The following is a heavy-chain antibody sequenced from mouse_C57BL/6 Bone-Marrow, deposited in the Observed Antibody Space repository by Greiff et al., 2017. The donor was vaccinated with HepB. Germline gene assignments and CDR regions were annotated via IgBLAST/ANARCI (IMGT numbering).Heavy chain of an antibody. CDR2: ISYDGSN. CDR3: ARDRNWDVGY. V-gene: IGHV3-6*01. J-gene: IGHJ2*01. D-gene: IGHD4-1*01. Sequence: EVKLQESGPGLVKPSQSLSLTCSVTGYSITSGYYWNWIRQFPGNKLEWMGYISYDGSNNYNPSLKNRISITRDTSKNQFFLKLNSVTTEDTATYYCARDRNWDVGYWGQGTTLTVSS. CDR1: GYSITSGYY.